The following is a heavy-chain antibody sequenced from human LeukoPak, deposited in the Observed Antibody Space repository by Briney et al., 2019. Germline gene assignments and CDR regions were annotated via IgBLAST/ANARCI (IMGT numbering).Heavy chain of an antibody. CDR2: ISSDGTNR. CDR1: GFTFSGYA. V-gene: IGHV3-30*01. Sequence: GGSLRLSCAASGFTFSGYALHWVRQAPGKGLEWVAVISSDGTNRYYADSVKGRFTISRDNSKNTVYLQMNSLRAEDTAVYYCARVSIFGVVNLPDYWVQGTLVTVSS. J-gene: IGHJ4*02. D-gene: IGHD3-3*02. CDR3: ARVSIFGVVNLPDY.